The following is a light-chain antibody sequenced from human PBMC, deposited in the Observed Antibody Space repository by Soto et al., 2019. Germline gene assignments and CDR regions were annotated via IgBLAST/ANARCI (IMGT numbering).Light chain of an antibody. Sequence: EIVMTQSPGTLSVSPGERATLSCRASQSVSSNLAWYQQKPGQAPRLLIYGAYTRATGIPARFSGSRSGTEFTLTISSLQSEDFADYYCEQYNNWPRTFGQGTKVEIK. CDR2: GAY. V-gene: IGKV3-15*01. CDR1: QSVSSN. CDR3: EQYNNWPRT. J-gene: IGKJ1*01.